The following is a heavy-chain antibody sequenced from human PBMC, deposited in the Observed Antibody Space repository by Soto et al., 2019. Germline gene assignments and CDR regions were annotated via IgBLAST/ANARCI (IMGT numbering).Heavy chain of an antibody. J-gene: IGHJ4*02. CDR1: GGSISSGGYY. Sequence: QVQLQESGPGLVKPSQTLSLTCTVSGGSISSGGYYWSWIRQHPGKGLEWIGYIYYSGSTYYNPSPKTRFTLSVDTSKNRCSLKLRFVTAAATAVYYCARGRSSTSPYPIGYWGQGTLVTVSS. V-gene: IGHV4-31*03. D-gene: IGHD2-2*01. CDR2: IYYSGST. CDR3: ARGRSSTSPYPIGY.